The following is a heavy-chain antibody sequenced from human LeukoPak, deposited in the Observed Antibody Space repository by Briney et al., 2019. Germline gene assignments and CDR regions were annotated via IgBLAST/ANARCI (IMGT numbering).Heavy chain of an antibody. CDR3: AKGEDMVRGVNYFDY. D-gene: IGHD3-10*01. J-gene: IGHJ4*02. CDR2: ISYDGSNK. Sequence: PGGSLRLSCAASGFIFRNYAMTWVRQAPGKGLEWVAVISYDGSNKYYADSVKGRFTISRDNSKNTLYLQMNSLRAEDTAVYYCAKGEDMVRGVNYFDYWGQGTLVTVSS. V-gene: IGHV3-30*18. CDR1: GFIFRNYA.